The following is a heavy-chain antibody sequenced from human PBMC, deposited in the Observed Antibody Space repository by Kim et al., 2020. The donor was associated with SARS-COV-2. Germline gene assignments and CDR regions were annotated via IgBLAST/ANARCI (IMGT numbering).Heavy chain of an antibody. CDR2: IYYSGST. CDR1: GGSISSYY. J-gene: IGHJ4*02. Sequence: SETLSLTCTVSGGSISSYYWSWIRQPPGKGLEWIGYIYYSGSTNYNPSLKSRVTISVDTSKNQFSLKLSSVTAADTAVYYCARSSSGWYVDYWGQGTLVT. D-gene: IGHD6-19*01. CDR3: ARSSSGWYVDY. V-gene: IGHV4-59*08.